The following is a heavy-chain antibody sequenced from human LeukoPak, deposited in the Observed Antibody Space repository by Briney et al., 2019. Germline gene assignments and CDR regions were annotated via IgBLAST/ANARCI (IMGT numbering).Heavy chain of an antibody. V-gene: IGHV1-2*02. CDR2: INPNSGGT. Sequence: ASVKVSCKASGYTFTGYYMHWVRQAPGQGLEWMGWINPNSGGTNYALKFQGRVTMTRDTSISTAYMELSRLRSDDTAVYYCARSGSGYYFIDYWGQGTLVTVSS. D-gene: IGHD3-22*01. CDR3: ARSGSGYYFIDY. CDR1: GYTFTGYY. J-gene: IGHJ4*02.